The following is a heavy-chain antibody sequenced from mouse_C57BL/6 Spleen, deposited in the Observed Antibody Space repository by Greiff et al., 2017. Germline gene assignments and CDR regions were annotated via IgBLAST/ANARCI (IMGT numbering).Heavy chain of an antibody. D-gene: IGHD3-3*01. Sequence: VKLQQPGAELVRPGTSVKLSCKASGYTFTSYWMHWVKQRPGQGLEWIGVIDPSDSYTNYNQKFKGKATLTVDTSSSTAYMQLSSLTSEDSAVYYCVGGRGDYWGQGTTLTVSS. J-gene: IGHJ2*01. CDR3: VGGRGDY. CDR1: GYTFTSYW. V-gene: IGHV1-59*01. CDR2: IDPSDSYT.